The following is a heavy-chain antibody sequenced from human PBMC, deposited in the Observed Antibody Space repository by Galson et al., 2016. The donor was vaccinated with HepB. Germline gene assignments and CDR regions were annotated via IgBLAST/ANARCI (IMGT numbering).Heavy chain of an antibody. Sequence: SLRLSCAASAFNIRKNYMSWVRQAPGQGLEWVSTIYSDTSTYYADSGKGRFTISRDNSKNTLYLQMNSLRAEDTAIYYCARVPDYSPTFFDYWGQGTLVTVSS. D-gene: IGHD3-9*01. CDR3: ARVPDYSPTFFDY. CDR2: IYSDTST. CDR1: AFNIRKNY. J-gene: IGHJ4*02. V-gene: IGHV3-53*01.